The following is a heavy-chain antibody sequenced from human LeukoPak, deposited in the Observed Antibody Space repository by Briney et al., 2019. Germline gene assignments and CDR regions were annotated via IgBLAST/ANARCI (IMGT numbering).Heavy chain of an antibody. CDR1: GFTFSSYW. Sequence: KSGGSLRLSCAASGFTFSSYWMSWVRQAPGKGLEWVSSISAGSNYIYYGDSVKGRFTISRDNAKNSLYLQMSSLRAEDTAVYYCARDASTRCYLCEVDHWGQGTLVTVSS. J-gene: IGHJ4*02. D-gene: IGHD2-2*01. CDR3: ARDASTRCYLCEVDH. V-gene: IGHV3-21*01. CDR2: ISAGSNYI.